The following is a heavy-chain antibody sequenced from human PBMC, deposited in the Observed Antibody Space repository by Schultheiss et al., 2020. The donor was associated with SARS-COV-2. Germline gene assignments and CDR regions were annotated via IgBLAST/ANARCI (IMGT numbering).Heavy chain of an antibody. D-gene: IGHD2-21*02. CDR3: AKKDIVVVTATPGYFDY. CDR1: GFTFSSYA. V-gene: IGHV3-23*01. J-gene: IGHJ4*02. Sequence: GESLKISCAASGFTFSSYAMSWVRQAPGKGLEWVSAISGSGGSTYYADSVKGRFTISRDNSKNTLYLQMNSLRAEDTAVYYCAKKDIVVVTATPGYFDYWGQGTLVTVSS. CDR2: ISGSGGST.